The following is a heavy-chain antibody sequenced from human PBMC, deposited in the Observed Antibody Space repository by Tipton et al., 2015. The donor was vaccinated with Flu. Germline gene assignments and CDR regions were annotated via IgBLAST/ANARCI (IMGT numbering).Heavy chain of an antibody. Sequence: QVQLVQSGAEVKKPGASVKVSCKASGYTFTSYDINWVRQATGQGLEWMGWMNPNSGNTGYAQKFQGRGTMTRNTSISTAYMELSSLRSEDRAVYYCARGRLGNSNGGVCTLDHWGQGTLVTVT. CDR3: ARGRLGNSNGGVCTLDH. D-gene: IGHD2-8*02. CDR2: MNPNSGNT. J-gene: IGHJ5*02. CDR1: GYTFTSYD. V-gene: IGHV1-8*01.